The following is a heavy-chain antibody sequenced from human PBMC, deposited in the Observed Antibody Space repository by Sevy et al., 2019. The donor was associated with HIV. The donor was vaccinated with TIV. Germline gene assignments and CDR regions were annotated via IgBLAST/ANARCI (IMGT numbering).Heavy chain of an antibody. CDR2: IKQDGSEK. J-gene: IGHJ3*02. CDR1: GFTFSSYW. D-gene: IGHD3-9*01. V-gene: IGHV3-7*01. Sequence: GGSLRLSCAASGFTFSSYWMSWVRQAPGKGLEWVANIKQDGSEKYYVDSVKGRFTISRDNAKNSLYMQKNSLSAEETAVYYCARGNLDHDAFDIWGQGTMVTVSS. CDR3: ARGNLDHDAFDI.